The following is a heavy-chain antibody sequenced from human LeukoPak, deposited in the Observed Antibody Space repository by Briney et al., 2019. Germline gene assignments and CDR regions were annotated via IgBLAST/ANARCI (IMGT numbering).Heavy chain of an antibody. D-gene: IGHD3-10*01. CDR3: ATVRYYGSGSYYKFANYYYYYGMDV. Sequence: ASVKVSCKASGYTFTSYDINWVRQATGQGLEWMGWMNPNSGNTGYAQKFQGRVTMTRNTYISTAYMELSSLRSEDTAVYYCATVRYYGSGSYYKFANYYYYYGMDVWGQGTTVTVSS. J-gene: IGHJ6*02. V-gene: IGHV1-8*01. CDR1: GYTFTSYD. CDR2: MNPNSGNT.